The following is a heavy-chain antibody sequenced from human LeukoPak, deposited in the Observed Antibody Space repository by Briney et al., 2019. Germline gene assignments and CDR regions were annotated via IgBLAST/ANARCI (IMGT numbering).Heavy chain of an antibody. V-gene: IGHV3-7*01. Sequence: GGSLRLSCATSGFNFSSYWMSWVRQAPRKGLEWVANIEEDGGEKYYVDSVKGRFIISRDNAKNSLYLQMNGLRAEDTAVYYCAREGGDIADTGFDYWGQGTLVTVSS. CDR1: GFNFSSYW. CDR2: IEEDGGEK. J-gene: IGHJ4*02. CDR3: AREGGDIADTGFDY. D-gene: IGHD2-15*01.